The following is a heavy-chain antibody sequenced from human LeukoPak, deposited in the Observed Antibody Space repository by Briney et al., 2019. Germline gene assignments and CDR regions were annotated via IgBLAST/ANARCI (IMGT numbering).Heavy chain of an antibody. D-gene: IGHD5-24*01. Sequence: SETLSLTCTVSGGSISSYYWGWIRQPPGKGLEWIGYIYYSGSTNYNPSLKSRVTISVDTSKNQFSLKLSSVTAADTAVYYCARAPPGRKGYNPYYFDYWGQGTRVTVSS. J-gene: IGHJ4*02. V-gene: IGHV4-59*01. CDR3: ARAPPGRKGYNPYYFDY. CDR2: IYYSGST. CDR1: GGSISSYY.